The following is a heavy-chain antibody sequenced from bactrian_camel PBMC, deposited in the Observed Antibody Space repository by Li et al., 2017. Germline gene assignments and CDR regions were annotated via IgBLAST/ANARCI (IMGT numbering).Heavy chain of an antibody. J-gene: IGHJ4*01. CDR1: GFTFSNYG. Sequence: HVQLVESGGGLVQPGGSLRLSCAASGFTFSNYGMTWVRQAPGKGFEWVSTITTGRGMTYYRDSVKGRFTISRDNASNTLSLLMNNLKTEDTAVYYCATRVSNGYNWYLEARGQGTQVTVS. CDR2: ITTGRGMT. D-gene: IGHD6*01. V-gene: IGHV3S1*01. CDR3: ATRVSNGYNWYLEA.